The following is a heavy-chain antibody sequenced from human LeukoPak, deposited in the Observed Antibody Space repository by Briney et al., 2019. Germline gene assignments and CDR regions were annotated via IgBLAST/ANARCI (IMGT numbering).Heavy chain of an antibody. D-gene: IGHD3-3*01. CDR3: ARLMEWLSNNWFDP. Sequence: PSETLSLTCTVSGGSISSYYWSWIRQPPGKGLEWIGYIYYSGSTNYNPSLKSRVTISVDTSKNQFSLKLSSVTAADTAVYYCARLMEWLSNNWFDPWGQGTLVTVSS. CDR2: IYYSGST. CDR1: GGSISSYY. V-gene: IGHV4-59*01. J-gene: IGHJ5*02.